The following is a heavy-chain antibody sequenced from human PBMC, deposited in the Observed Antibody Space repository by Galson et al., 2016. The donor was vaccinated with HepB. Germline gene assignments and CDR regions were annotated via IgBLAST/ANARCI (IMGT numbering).Heavy chain of an antibody. CDR1: GFTFSNAW. CDR3: TTGPVVVAAPGDY. J-gene: IGHJ4*02. CDR2: ITSKTDGGTT. V-gene: IGHV3-15*01. D-gene: IGHD2-15*01. Sequence: SLRLSCAASGFTFSNAWMSWVRQAPGKGLEWVGRITSKTDGGTTDYAAPVKGRFTISRDDSKNTLHLQMNSLKTEDTALYYCTTGPVVVAAPGDYWGQGTLVTVSS.